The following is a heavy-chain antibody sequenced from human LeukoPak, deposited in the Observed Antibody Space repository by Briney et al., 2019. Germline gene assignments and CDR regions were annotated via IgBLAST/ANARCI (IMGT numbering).Heavy chain of an antibody. CDR2: IYPGDSDT. CDR1: GYRFTSYW. D-gene: IGHD6-6*01. CDR3: ARRTKGYSSSGDY. Sequence: GASLKISCKGSGYRFTSYWIGWVRQVPGKGLEWMGIIYPGDSDTRYSPSFQGQVTISADKSNSTAYLQWSSLKASDTAMYYCARRTKGYSSSGDYWGQGTLVTVSS. V-gene: IGHV5-51*01. J-gene: IGHJ4*02.